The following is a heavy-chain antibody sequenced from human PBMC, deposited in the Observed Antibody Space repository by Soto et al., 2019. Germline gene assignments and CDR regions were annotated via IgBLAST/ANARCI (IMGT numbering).Heavy chain of an antibody. Sequence: QVQLQESGPGLVKPLETLSLTCTVSGDSISGYYWSWIRQPPGKGLEWIGYISHSGSTNYNPSLSIRGTFSAGRSKNQISLKLSSVTAADTAVYYCARQEPYYDGFGEYFFYLGVWGRGTTASVSS. J-gene: IGHJ6*03. CDR3: ARQEPYYDGFGEYFFYLGV. D-gene: IGHD3-10*01. CDR2: ISHSGST. V-gene: IGHV4-59*08. CDR1: GDSISGYY.